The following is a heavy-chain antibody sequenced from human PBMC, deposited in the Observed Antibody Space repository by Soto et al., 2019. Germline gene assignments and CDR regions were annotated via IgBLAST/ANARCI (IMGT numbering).Heavy chain of an antibody. Sequence: QVQLVQSGAEVKKPGASVKLSCKASGYTFTDHARHWVRQAPGQGPEWMGWIDAVHGNRKYSQKFQGRVTIDSDISATTVYIELSSLTSEDSDMYYCARDRWLTTLPFDFWGQGTLVAVSS. J-gene: IGHJ4*02. V-gene: IGHV1-3*01. CDR1: GYTFTDHA. CDR2: IDAVHGNR. D-gene: IGHD6-19*01. CDR3: ARDRWLTTLPFDF.